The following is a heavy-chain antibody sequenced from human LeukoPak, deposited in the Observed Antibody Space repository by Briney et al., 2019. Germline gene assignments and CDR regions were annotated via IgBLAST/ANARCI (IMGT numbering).Heavy chain of an antibody. V-gene: IGHV3-30-3*01. CDR1: GFTFSSYA. J-gene: IGHJ6*02. CDR3: ARDSYGMDV. CDR2: ISYDGSNK. Sequence: QPGRSLRLSCAAPGFTFSSYAMHWVRQAPGKGLEWVAVISYDGSNKYYADSVKGRFTISRDNSKNTLYLQMNSLRAEDTAVYYCARDSYGMDVWGQGTTVTVSS.